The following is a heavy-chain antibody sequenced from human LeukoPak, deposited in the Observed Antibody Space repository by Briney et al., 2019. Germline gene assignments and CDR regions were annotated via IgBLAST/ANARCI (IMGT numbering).Heavy chain of an antibody. CDR3: ARHQGVVDL. J-gene: IGHJ2*01. Sequence: SETLSLTCAVHNGSFGAHFWSWIRQPPGKGLEWIGEINHSGSTNYNPSLKSRVTISVDTSKNQFSLKLSSVTVADTAVYYCARHQGVVDLWGRGSLVTVSS. CDR1: NGSFGAHF. V-gene: IGHV4-34*01. CDR2: INHSGST. D-gene: IGHD3-3*01.